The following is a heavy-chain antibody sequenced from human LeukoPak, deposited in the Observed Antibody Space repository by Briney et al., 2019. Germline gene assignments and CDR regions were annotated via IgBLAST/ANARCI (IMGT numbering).Heavy chain of an antibody. CDR1: GFTFDDYA. J-gene: IGHJ4*02. CDR3: ARDSSGYQ. D-gene: IGHD3-22*01. CDR2: ISGDGGST. V-gene: IGHV3-43*02. Sequence: PGGSLRLSCAASGFTFDDYAMHWVRQAPGKGLEWVSLISGDGGSTYYADSVKGRFTISRDNAKNSLYLQMNSLRAEDTAVYYCARDSSGYQWGQGTLVTVSS.